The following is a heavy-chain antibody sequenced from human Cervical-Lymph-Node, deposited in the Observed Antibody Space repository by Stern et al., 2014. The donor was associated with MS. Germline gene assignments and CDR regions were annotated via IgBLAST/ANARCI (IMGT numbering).Heavy chain of an antibody. CDR3: ARQTATYDYGDYPFDY. CDR2: IIPIFGTP. Sequence: VQLVQSGAEVKKPGSSVKVSCTASGGTFSSYAMSWVRQVPGQGLEWMGGIIPIFGTPNYAQKFQGRVTISADQSTNTAYMELTSLRSEDTAIYYCARQTATYDYGDYPFDYWGQGTLVTVSS. V-gene: IGHV1-69*01. J-gene: IGHJ4*02. CDR1: GGTFSSYA. D-gene: IGHD4-17*01.